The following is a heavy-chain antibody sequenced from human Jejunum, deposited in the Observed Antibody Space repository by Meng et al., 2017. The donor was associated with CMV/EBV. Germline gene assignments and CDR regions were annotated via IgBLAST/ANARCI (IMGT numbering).Heavy chain of an antibody. D-gene: IGHD2-2*01. Sequence: SGDYYWSWIRQPPGNGLEWIGFIKYGGTTYYNPSLKSRVITSLDTSKNQFSLRLSSVTAADTAVYYCARTEDCSSSRCYTGFDPWGQGSRVTVSS. CDR3: ARTEDCSSSRCYTGFDP. CDR2: IKYGGTT. V-gene: IGHV4-30-4*08. J-gene: IGHJ5*02. CDR1: SGDYY.